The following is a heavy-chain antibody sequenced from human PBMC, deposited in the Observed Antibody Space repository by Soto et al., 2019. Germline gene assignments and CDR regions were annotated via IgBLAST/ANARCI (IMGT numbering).Heavy chain of an antibody. V-gene: IGHV1-69*13. CDR2: IIPIFGTA. CDR1: GGTFSSYA. J-gene: IGHJ6*02. Sequence: SVKVSCKASGGTFSSYAISWVRQAPGQGLEWMGGIIPIFGTANYAQKFQGRVTITADESTSTAYMELSSLRSEDTAVYYCARDCSSTSCYTGYYYYGMDVWGQGTTVTVSS. D-gene: IGHD2-2*02. CDR3: ARDCSSTSCYTGYYYYGMDV.